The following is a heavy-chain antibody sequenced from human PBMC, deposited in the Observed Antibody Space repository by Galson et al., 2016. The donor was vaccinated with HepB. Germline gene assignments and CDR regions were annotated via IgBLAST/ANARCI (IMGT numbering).Heavy chain of an antibody. CDR2: ISTSSETI. Sequence: SLRLSCAASGFRFSSYSMNWVRQAPGKGLEWISYISTSSETISYADSVKGRFTISRDNARNSVSLLMNSLRDEDTAVYYCAKAGVYNWNDVDLEYWGQGTLVTVSS. V-gene: IGHV3-48*02. CDR3: AKAGVYNWNDVDLEY. CDR1: GFRFSSYS. J-gene: IGHJ4*02. D-gene: IGHD1-1*01.